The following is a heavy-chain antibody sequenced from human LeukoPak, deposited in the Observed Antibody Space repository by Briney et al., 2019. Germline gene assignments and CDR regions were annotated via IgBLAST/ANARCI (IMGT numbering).Heavy chain of an antibody. CDR1: GGSFSGYY. CDR2: INHSGST. D-gene: IGHD3-10*01. CDR3: ARASYGSGRGYYYYYMDV. Sequence: SETLSLTCAVYGGSFSGYYWSWIRQPPGKGLEWIGEINHSGSTNYNPSLKSRVTISVDTSKNQFSLKLGSVTAADTAVYYCARASYGSGRGYYYYYMDVWGKGTTVTVSS. V-gene: IGHV4-34*01. J-gene: IGHJ6*03.